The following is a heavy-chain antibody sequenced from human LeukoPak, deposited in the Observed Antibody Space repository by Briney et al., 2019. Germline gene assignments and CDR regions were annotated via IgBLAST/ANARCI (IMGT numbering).Heavy chain of an antibody. Sequence: ASVKVSCKASGYTFASYYMHWVRQAPGQGLEWMGIINPSGGSTSYAQKFQGRVTMTRDTSTSTVYMELSSLRSEDTAVYYCAREWVNTGIVGATRVCDYWGQGTLVTVSS. V-gene: IGHV1-46*01. D-gene: IGHD1-26*01. CDR1: GYTFASYY. CDR2: INPSGGST. CDR3: AREWVNTGIVGATRVCDY. J-gene: IGHJ4*02.